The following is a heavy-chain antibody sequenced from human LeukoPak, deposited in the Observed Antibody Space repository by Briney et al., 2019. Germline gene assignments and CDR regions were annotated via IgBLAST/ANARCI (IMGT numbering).Heavy chain of an antibody. CDR2: INPKTGGT. V-gene: IGHV1-2*06. J-gene: IGHJ3*02. Sequence: GASVKVSCKASGYTFTGYFMNWVRQAPGQGPEWMGRINPKTGGTNYAQKLQGRVTMTRDTSITTGYMELSRLRSDDTAVYYCARVGDGLNDAFDMWGQGTLVTVSS. CDR3: ARVGDGLNDAFDM. D-gene: IGHD5-24*01. CDR1: GYTFTGYF.